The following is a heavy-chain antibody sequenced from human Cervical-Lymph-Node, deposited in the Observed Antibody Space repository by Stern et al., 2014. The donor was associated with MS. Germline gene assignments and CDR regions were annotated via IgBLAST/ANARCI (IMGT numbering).Heavy chain of an antibody. Sequence: QVQLVQSGSELKKPGASVKVSCKASGYTFTSYAMNWVRQAPGQGLEWMVWINTNTGNPTYAQGFTGRFVFSLDPSVSTAYLQIPTQKAEDTAVYYCAIHSYPRFFDYWGQGTRVTVPS. J-gene: IGHJ4*02. CDR1: GYTFTSYA. CDR2: INTNTGNP. V-gene: IGHV7-4-1*01. D-gene: IGHD5-18*01. CDR3: AIHSYPRFFDY.